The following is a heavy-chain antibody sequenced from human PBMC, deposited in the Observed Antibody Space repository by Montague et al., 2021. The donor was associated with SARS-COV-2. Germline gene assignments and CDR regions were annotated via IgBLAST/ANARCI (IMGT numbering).Heavy chain of an antibody. J-gene: IGHJ4*02. Sequence: SETLSLTCSVSGGSISSSYWSWIRQPPGKGLEWIGYIYHYGSAKYNPSLKSRVTISVDTSKNQFSLKLSSVTAVDTAVYYCASHPVFQQLYSWGQGTLVSVSS. D-gene: IGHD6-13*01. CDR2: IYHYGSA. V-gene: IGHV4-59*08. CDR3: ASHPVFQQLYS. CDR1: GGSISSSY.